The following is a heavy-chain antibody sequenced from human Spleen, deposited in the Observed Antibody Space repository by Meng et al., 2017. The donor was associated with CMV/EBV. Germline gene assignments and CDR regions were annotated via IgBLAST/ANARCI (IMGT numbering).Heavy chain of an antibody. J-gene: IGHJ3*02. D-gene: IGHD1-26*01. CDR1: GFTFDDYA. CDR3: ARDIGSSYPYAFDI. CDR2: ISSSGSTI. Sequence: GESLKISCAASGFTFDDYAMHWVRQTPGKGLEWVSYISSSGSTIYYADSVKGRFTISRDNAKNSLYLQMNSLRAEDTAVYYCARDIGSSYPYAFDIWGQGTMVTVSS. V-gene: IGHV3-48*03.